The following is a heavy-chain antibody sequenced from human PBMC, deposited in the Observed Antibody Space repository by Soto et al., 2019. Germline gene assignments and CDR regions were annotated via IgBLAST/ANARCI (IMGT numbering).Heavy chain of an antibody. Sequence: PSETLALTCTVSGGSISSYYWSWIRQPPGKGLEWIGYFYYSGNTNYNPSLKSRVSISADTSKNQFSLKLNSVTAADTAVYYCARWGYGRFDYWGQGTLVTVS. D-gene: IGHD5-18*01. CDR2: FYYSGNT. CDR3: ARWGYGRFDY. J-gene: IGHJ4*02. V-gene: IGHV4-59*01. CDR1: GGSISSYY.